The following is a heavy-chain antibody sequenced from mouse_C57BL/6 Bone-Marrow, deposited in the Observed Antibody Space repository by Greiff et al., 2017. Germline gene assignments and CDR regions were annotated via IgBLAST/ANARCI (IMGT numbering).Heavy chain of an antibody. V-gene: IGHV1-82*01. J-gene: IGHJ1*03. CDR2: IYPGDGDT. Sequence: QVQLKESGPELVKPGASVKISCKASGYAFSSSWMNWVKQRPGKGLEWIGRIYPGDGDTNYNGKFKGKATLTADKSSSTAYMQLSSLTSEDSAVYFCARLIRRYFDVWGTGTTVTVSS. CDR1: GYAFSSSW. D-gene: IGHD2-12*01. CDR3: ARLIRRYFDV.